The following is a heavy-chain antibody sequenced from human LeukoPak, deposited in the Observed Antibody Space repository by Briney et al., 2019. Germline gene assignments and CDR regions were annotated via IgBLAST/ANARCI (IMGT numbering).Heavy chain of an antibody. CDR1: GFTCNSYG. CDR2: ISGNGAFT. Sequence: GGSLRLSCAASGFTCNSYGMSWLGQAPGKGLEWVSVISGNGAFTYYAGSVRGRFTISRDNSKNTLYLQMNSLRAEDTAVYYCAKGLMYSSGWYFDYWGQGTLVTFSS. V-gene: IGHV3-23*01. J-gene: IGHJ4*02. CDR3: AKGLMYSSGWYFDY. D-gene: IGHD6-19*01.